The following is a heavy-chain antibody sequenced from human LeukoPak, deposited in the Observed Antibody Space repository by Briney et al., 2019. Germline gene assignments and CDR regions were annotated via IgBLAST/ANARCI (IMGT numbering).Heavy chain of an antibody. CDR1: GFTFSSYW. D-gene: IGHD1-26*01. CDR3: ARAGTWELIYYFDY. V-gene: IGHV3-74*01. J-gene: IGHJ4*02. CDR2: INSDGSST. Sequence: GGSLRLSCAASGFTFSSYWMHWVRQAPGKGLVWVSRINSDGSSTSYADSVKGRFTISRDNAKNSLYLQMNSLRAEDTAVYYCARAGTWELIYYFDYWGQGTLVTVSS.